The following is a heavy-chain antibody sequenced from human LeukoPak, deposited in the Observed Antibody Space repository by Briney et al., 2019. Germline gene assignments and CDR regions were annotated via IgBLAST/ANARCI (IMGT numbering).Heavy chain of an antibody. CDR3: ASAIAAAGTPGFDY. CDR2: IYYSGST. D-gene: IGHD6-13*01. Sequence: SETLSLTCTVSGGSISSSSYYWGWIRQPPGKGLEWIGSIYYSGSTYYNPSLKSRVAISVDTSKNQFSLKLSSVTAADTAVYYCASAIAAAGTPGFDYWGQGTLVTVSS. CDR1: GGSISSSSYY. J-gene: IGHJ4*02. V-gene: IGHV4-39*07.